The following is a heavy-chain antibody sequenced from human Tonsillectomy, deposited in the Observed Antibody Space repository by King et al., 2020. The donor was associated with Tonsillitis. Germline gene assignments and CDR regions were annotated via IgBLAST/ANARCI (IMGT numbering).Heavy chain of an antibody. CDR1: GGTFSSYA. CDR3: ARAPRADVSPEPTSIYDYNYFDY. V-gene: IGHV1-69*09. D-gene: IGHD1-14*01. Sequence: QLVQSGAEVKKPGSSVKVSCKASGGTFSSYAISWVRQAPGQGLEWMGRIIPILGIANYAQKFQGRVTITAEKSTSTAYMELRSLRSEDTAVYYCARAPRADVSPEPTSIYDYNYFDYWGQGTLVTVSS. CDR2: IIPILGIA. J-gene: IGHJ4*02.